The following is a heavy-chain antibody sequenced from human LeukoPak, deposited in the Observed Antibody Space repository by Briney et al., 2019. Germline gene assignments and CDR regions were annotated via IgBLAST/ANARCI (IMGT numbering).Heavy chain of an antibody. CDR1: GGSIGTYY. CDR2: IYVTGN. CDR3: ARHIGGGIEDMDV. J-gene: IGHJ6*03. D-gene: IGHD3-16*02. Sequence: PSQTLSLTCTVSGGSIGTYYWSWVRQSPGKGLEWIGYIYVTGNRYNPYLQSRVTISVDTSRNQFFLKMSSVTAADTAVYYCARHIGGGIEDMDVWGKGTKVTVSS. V-gene: IGHV4-59*08.